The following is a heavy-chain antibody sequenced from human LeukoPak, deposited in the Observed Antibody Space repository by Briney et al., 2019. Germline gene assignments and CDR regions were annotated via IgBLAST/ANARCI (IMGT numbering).Heavy chain of an antibody. D-gene: IGHD1-26*01. V-gene: IGHV4-4*07. CDR1: GGSISSYY. J-gene: IGHJ4*02. CDR3: ARWGRSGSTYYFDY. CDR2: IYTSGST. Sequence: SETLSLTCTVSGGSISSYYWSWIRQPAGKGLEWIGRIYTSGSTNYNPSLKSRVTMSVDTSKNQFSLKLSSVTAADTAVYYCARWGRSGSTYYFDYWGQGTLVTVSS.